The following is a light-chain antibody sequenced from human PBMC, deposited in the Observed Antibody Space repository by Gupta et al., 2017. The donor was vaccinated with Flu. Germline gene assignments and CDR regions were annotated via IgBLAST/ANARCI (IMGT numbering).Light chain of an antibody. V-gene: IGKV4-1*01. CDR2: WAS. CDR3: QQYYSTPLT. J-gene: IGKJ4*01. CDR1: QSVLYSSNNKNY. Sequence: DTLTTHSLDSFPVSLGERATINCKSSQSVLYSSNNKNYLAWYQQKPGQPPKLLIYWASTRESGVPDRFSGSGSGTDFTLTISSLQAEDVAVYYCQQYYSTPLTFGGGTKVEIK.